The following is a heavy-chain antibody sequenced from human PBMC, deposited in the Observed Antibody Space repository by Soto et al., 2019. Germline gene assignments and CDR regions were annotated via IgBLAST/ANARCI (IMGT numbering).Heavy chain of an antibody. CDR3: TLNNDYAKLDP. Sequence: GGSLRLSCTASGFTFGDYAMSWFRQAPGKGLEWVGFIRSKAYGGTTEYAASVKGRFTISRDDSKSIAYLQMNSLKTEDTAVYYCTLNNDYAKLDPWCQGTLVTVSS. J-gene: IGHJ5*02. CDR1: GFTFGDYA. V-gene: IGHV3-49*03. CDR2: IRSKAYGGTT. D-gene: IGHD4-17*01.